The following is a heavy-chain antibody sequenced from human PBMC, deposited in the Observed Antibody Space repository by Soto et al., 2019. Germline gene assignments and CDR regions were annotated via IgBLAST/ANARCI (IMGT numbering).Heavy chain of an antibody. D-gene: IGHD3-10*01. J-gene: IGHJ6*03. CDR1: GFTFSSYW. V-gene: IGHV3-74*01. CDR3: ARILGLWFGDGHYMDV. CDR2: INSDGSST. Sequence: GGSLRLSCAASGFTFSSYWMHWVRQAPGKGLVWVSRINSDGSSTSYADSVKGRFTISRDNAKNTLFLQMSSLRAEDTAVYYCARILGLWFGDGHYMDVWGKGTTVTVSS.